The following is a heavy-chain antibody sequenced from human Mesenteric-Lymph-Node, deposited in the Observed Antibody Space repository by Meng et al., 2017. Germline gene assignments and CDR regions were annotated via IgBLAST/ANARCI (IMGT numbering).Heavy chain of an antibody. V-gene: IGHV1-2*02. CDR2: INPNSGGT. CDR1: GYTFTGYY. Sequence: ASVKVSCKASGYTFTGYYMHWVRQAPGQGLEWMGWINPNSGGTNYAQKFQGRVTMTRDTSISTAYMELSRLRSDDTAVYYCARGPIAVAGIYYYYGMDVWGQGTTVTVSS. J-gene: IGHJ6*02. D-gene: IGHD6-19*01. CDR3: ARGPIAVAGIYYYYGMDV.